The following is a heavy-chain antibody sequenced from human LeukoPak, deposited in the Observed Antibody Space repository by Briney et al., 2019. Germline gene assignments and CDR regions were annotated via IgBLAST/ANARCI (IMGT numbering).Heavy chain of an antibody. D-gene: IGHD5-24*01. J-gene: IGHJ4*02. CDR3: AREGMATTVGY. V-gene: IGHV3-48*03. Sequence: GGSLRLSCAASGFTFSSYEMNWVRQAPGKGLEWVSYISSSGSTIYYADSVKGRFTISRDNAKNSLYLQMNSLRAEDTAVYYCAREGMATTVGYWGQGTLVTVSS. CDR2: ISSSGSTI. CDR1: GFTFSSYE.